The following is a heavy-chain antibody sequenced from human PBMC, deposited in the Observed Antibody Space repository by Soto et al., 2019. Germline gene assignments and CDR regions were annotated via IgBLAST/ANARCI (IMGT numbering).Heavy chain of an antibody. Sequence: HPGGSLRLSCAASGFTFSSYAMSWVRQAPGKGLEWVSAISGSGGSTYYADSVKGRFTISRDNSKNTLYLQMNSLRAEDTAVYYCAKDNYYDSSGYYDYWGQGTLVTVSS. J-gene: IGHJ4*02. CDR1: GFTFSSYA. V-gene: IGHV3-23*01. CDR3: AKDNYYDSSGYYDY. D-gene: IGHD3-22*01. CDR2: ISGSGGST.